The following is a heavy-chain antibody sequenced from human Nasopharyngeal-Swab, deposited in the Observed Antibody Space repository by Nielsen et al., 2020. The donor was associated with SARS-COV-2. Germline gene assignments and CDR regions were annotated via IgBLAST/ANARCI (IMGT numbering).Heavy chain of an antibody. D-gene: IGHD3-16*01. V-gene: IGHV3-30*03. Sequence: GESLKISCEASGFLFGAYNLHWVRQTPGKGLEWVAGITNDGNTKYYGDSVKGRFIISRDNSKNTLYLQMNSLTAEDTAMYRCALVMMMSDLDHWGQGTLVTVSS. CDR2: ITNDGNTK. CDR3: ALVMMMSDLDH. J-gene: IGHJ4*02. CDR1: GFLFGAYN.